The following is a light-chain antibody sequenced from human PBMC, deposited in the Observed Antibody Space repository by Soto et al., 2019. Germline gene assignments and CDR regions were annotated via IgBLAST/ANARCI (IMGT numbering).Light chain of an antibody. Sequence: QSVLTQPASVSGAPGQSITISCTGTRSDVGSYNLVSWYQQHPGKAPKHMMYEGSKRPSGVSNRFSGSKSGNTSSLTISGLQAEDEAYYYCCSYAGSSTFVVFGTGTKLTVL. CDR2: EGS. J-gene: IGLJ1*01. V-gene: IGLV2-23*03. CDR3: CSYAGSSTFVV. CDR1: RSDVGSYNL.